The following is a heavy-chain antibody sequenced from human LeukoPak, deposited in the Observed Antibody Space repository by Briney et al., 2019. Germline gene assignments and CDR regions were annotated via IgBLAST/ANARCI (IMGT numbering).Heavy chain of an antibody. CDR1: GYIFSYYY. J-gene: IGHJ4*02. V-gene: IGHV1-2*02. CDR2: IKPDSGGT. CDR3: ARSEYSSGWYYLGDY. Sequence: ASVKVSCKASGYIFSYYYMHWVRQAPGQGLEWMGWIKPDSGGTNYEQKFQGRVIMTLDTSISTAYMELSRLRSDDTAVYYCARSEYSSGWYYLGDYWGQGTLVTVSS. D-gene: IGHD6-19*01.